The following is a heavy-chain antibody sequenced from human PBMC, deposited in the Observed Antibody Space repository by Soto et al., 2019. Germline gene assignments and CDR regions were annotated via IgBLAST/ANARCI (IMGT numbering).Heavy chain of an antibody. CDR3: ASAMVRGSDATTERDY. D-gene: IGHD3-10*01. Sequence: QVQLVQSGAEVKKPGSSVKVSCKASGGTFSSYTISWVRQAPGQGLEWMGRIIPILGIANYAQKFQGRVTITADKSTITAYMELSSLRSEDTAVYYCASAMVRGSDATTERDYWGQGTLVTGSS. V-gene: IGHV1-69*02. CDR2: IIPILGIA. J-gene: IGHJ4*02. CDR1: GGTFSSYT.